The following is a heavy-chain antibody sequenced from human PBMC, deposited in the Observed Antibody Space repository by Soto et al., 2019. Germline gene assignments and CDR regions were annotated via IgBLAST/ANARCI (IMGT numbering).Heavy chain of an antibody. CDR2: IYHSGST. CDR3: ARVPGP. V-gene: IGHV4-30-2*01. Sequence: TLSLTCAVSGGSISSGGYSWSWIRQPPGKGLEWIGYIYHSGSTYYNPSIKSRVTISVDRSKNQFSLKLSSVTAADTAVYYCARVPGPWGQGTLVTVSS. J-gene: IGHJ5*02. CDR1: GGSISSGGYS.